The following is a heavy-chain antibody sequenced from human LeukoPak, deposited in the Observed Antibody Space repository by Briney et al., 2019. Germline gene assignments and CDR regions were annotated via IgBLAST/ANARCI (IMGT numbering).Heavy chain of an antibody. Sequence: PGGSLRLSCAASGFAFSSYAMSWVRQAPGKGLDWVSAISGSGGSTYYADSVKGRFTISRDNSKNTLYLQMNSLRAEDTAVYYCAKTRITMIVVGAFDIWGQGTMVTVSS. J-gene: IGHJ3*02. V-gene: IGHV3-23*01. CDR1: GFAFSSYA. CDR2: ISGSGGST. D-gene: IGHD3-22*01. CDR3: AKTRITMIVVGAFDI.